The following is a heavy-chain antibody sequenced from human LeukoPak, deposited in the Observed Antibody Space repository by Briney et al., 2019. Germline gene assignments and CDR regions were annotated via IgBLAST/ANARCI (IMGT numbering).Heavy chain of an antibody. CDR1: GFTFSSYG. CDR3: AKGGYFSYDM. J-gene: IGHJ3*02. CDR2: ISGTHAGRQGTT. Sequence: PGRSLRLSCAASGFTFSSYGMHWVRQAPGKGLEWVSAISGTHAGRQGTTYYADSVKGRFTISRDDSKNTLYLQMHSLRAEDTAIYFCAKGGYFSYDMWGQGTKVTVSP. V-gene: IGHV3-23*01. D-gene: IGHD5-18*01.